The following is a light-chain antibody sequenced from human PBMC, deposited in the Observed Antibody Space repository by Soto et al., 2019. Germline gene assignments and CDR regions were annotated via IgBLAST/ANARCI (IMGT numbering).Light chain of an antibody. CDR3: SSYAGSNNYYL. J-gene: IGLJ1*01. CDR1: SSDVGGYNY. CDR2: EVS. Sequence: QSVLTQPASVSGSPGQSITISCTGTSSDVGGYNYVSWYQQHPGKAPKLMIYEVSNRPSGVSNRFSGSKSGNTASLTISGLQAEDEADYYCSSYAGSNNYYLFGPGTKVTVL. V-gene: IGLV2-14*01.